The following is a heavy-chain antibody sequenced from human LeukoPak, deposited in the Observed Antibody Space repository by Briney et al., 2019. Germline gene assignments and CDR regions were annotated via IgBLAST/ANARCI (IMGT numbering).Heavy chain of an antibody. D-gene: IGHD3-3*01. CDR2: ISSSSSYI. J-gene: IGHJ4*02. CDR1: GFTFSSYS. Sequence: GGSLRLSCAASGFTFSSYSMNWVRQAPGKGLEWVSSISSSSSYIYYADSVKGRFTISRDNAKNSLYLQMNSLRAEDTVVYYCARLDYDFWSGYSGRDYWGQGTLVTGSS. V-gene: IGHV3-21*01. CDR3: ARLDYDFWSGYSGRDY.